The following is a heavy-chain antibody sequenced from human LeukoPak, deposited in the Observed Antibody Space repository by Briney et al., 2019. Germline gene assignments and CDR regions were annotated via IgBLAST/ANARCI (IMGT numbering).Heavy chain of an antibody. CDR1: GGSFSGYY. CDR3: ARGYFSSWYCNWFDP. D-gene: IGHD6-13*01. J-gene: IGHJ5*02. Sequence: SETLSLTCAVYGGSFSGYYWSWIRQPPGKGLEWIGEINHSGSTNYNPSLKSRVTISVDTSKSQFSLKLSSVTAADTAVYYCARGYFSSWYCNWFDPWGQGTLVAVSS. CDR2: INHSGST. V-gene: IGHV4-34*01.